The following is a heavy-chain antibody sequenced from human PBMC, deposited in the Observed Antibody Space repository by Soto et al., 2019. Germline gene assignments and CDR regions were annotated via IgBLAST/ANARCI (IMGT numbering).Heavy chain of an antibody. J-gene: IGHJ4*02. CDR2: IVVGSGNT. CDR3: GAGMRAGYSSSWDLSDY. CDR1: GFTLTGSA. Sequence: GASVKVSCKASGFTLTGSAVQWVRQARGQRLEWIGWIVVGSGNTNYAQKFQERVTITRDMSTSTAYMELSSLRSEDTAVYYCGAGMRAGYSSSWDLSDYWGQGTLVTVSS. D-gene: IGHD6-13*01. V-gene: IGHV1-58*01.